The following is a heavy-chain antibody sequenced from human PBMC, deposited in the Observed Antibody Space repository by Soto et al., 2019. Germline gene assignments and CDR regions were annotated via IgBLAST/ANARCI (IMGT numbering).Heavy chain of an antibody. CDR2: SSWNSGSI. J-gene: IGHJ3*02. Sequence: ELQLVESGGGWVQPGRSLRLSCAASGFTFDDYAMHWVRQAPWKGLEWVSGSSWNSGSIGYADSVKGRVTISRDNAKNSLYLHMNSLRAEDTALYYCAKGRFRGVPAANDSFDIWGQGTMVTVSS. V-gene: IGHV3-9*01. D-gene: IGHD2-2*01. CDR3: AKGRFRGVPAANDSFDI. CDR1: GFTFDDYA.